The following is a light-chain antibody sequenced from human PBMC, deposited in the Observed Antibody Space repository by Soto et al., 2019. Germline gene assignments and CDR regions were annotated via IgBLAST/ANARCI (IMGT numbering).Light chain of an antibody. Sequence: DIQMTQSPSSLSASVGDRVTVTCRASQSIATFLNWYQQKPGKAPNLLIYTASSLQTGVPSRFSGSGSGTDFTLTITSLQPEDFATYYCQQSYSTPFTFGPATKVDI. CDR1: QSIATF. V-gene: IGKV1-39*01. CDR2: TAS. J-gene: IGKJ3*01. CDR3: QQSYSTPFT.